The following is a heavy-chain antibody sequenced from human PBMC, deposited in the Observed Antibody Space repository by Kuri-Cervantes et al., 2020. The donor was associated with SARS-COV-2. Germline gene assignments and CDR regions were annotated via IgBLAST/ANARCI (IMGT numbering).Heavy chain of an antibody. CDR1: GFTFSSYS. CDR3: AKGDYCSSTSCYSYYYYYSMDV. J-gene: IGHJ6*02. CDR2: ISSSSSTI. V-gene: IGHV3-48*01. Sequence: LSLTCAASGFTFSSYSMNWVRQAPGKGLEWVSYISSSSSTIYYADSVKGRFTISRDNSKNTLYLQMNSLRAEDTAVYYCAKGDYCSSTSCYSYYYYYSMDVWGQGTTVTVSS. D-gene: IGHD2-2*01.